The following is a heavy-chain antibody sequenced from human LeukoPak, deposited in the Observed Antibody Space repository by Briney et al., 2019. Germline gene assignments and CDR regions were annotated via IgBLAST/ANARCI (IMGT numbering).Heavy chain of an antibody. D-gene: IGHD1-26*01. CDR1: GGSISSYY. Sequence: PSETLSLTCTVSGGSISSYYWSWIRQPPGKGLEWIGYIYYSGSTNYNPSLKSRVTISVDTSKNQFSLKLSSVTAADTAVYYCARGFNSGSYHQPYDWFDPWGQGTLVTVSS. J-gene: IGHJ5*02. CDR2: IYYSGST. CDR3: ARGFNSGSYHQPYDWFDP. V-gene: IGHV4-59*01.